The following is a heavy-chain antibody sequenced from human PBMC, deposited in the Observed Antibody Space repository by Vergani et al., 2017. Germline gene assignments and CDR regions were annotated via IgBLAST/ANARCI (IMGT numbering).Heavy chain of an antibody. CDR2: ISGSGGSP. D-gene: IGHD4-17*01. CDR1: GFTFSSYA. Sequence: EVQLLESGGGLVQPGGSLRLSCAASGFTFSSYAMSWVRQAPGTGLEWVSAISGSGGSPYYADSVKGRFTISRDNSKNTLYLQMNSLRAEDTAVYYCAKGDYGDYGGFDYWGQGTLVTVSS. J-gene: IGHJ4*02. CDR3: AKGDYGDYGGFDY. V-gene: IGHV3-23*01.